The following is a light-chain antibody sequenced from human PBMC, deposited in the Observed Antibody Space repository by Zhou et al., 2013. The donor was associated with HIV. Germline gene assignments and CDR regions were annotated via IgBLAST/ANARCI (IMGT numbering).Light chain of an antibody. CDR2: AAS. J-gene: IGKJ1*01. Sequence: DIQMTQSPSSVSASVGDRVTITCRASQGITNSLAWFQQKPGKVPKLLIYAASTLQSGVPSRFSGSGSGTDFTLTISSLQPEDVATYYCQKYNSARTFGQGTKVEIK. V-gene: IGKV1-27*01. CDR3: QKYNSART. CDR1: QGITNS.